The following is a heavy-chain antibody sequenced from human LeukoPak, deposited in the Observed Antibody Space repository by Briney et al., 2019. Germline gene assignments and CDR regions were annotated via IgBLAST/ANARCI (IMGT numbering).Heavy chain of an antibody. Sequence: SETLSLTCTVSGGSISSYYWSWIRQPAGKGLEWIGRIYTSGSTNYNPSLKSRVTMSVDTSKNQFSLKLSPVTAADTAVYYCARERYYHDNSGYNQGRDIDYWGQGTLVTVSS. CDR2: IYTSGST. D-gene: IGHD3-22*01. CDR1: GGSISSYY. CDR3: ARERYYHDNSGYNQGRDIDY. J-gene: IGHJ4*02. V-gene: IGHV4-4*07.